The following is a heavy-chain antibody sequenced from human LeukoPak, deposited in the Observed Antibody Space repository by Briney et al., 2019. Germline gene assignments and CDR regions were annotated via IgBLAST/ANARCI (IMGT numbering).Heavy chain of an antibody. Sequence: KTGGSLRLSCAASGFTFSSYSMNWVRQAPGKGLEWVSSISSSSSYIYYADSVKGRFTISRDNAKNSLYLQMNSLRAEDTAVYYCARDRGPWGGYRIDYWGQGTLVTVST. D-gene: IGHD1-26*01. V-gene: IGHV3-21*01. CDR2: ISSSSSYI. CDR3: ARDRGPWGGYRIDY. CDR1: GFTFSSYS. J-gene: IGHJ4*02.